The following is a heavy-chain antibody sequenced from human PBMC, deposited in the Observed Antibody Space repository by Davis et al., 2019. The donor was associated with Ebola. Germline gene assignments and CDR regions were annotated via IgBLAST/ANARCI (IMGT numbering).Heavy chain of an antibody. Sequence: PSETLSLTCSVSSGSISSGGYSWTWIRQAPGKGLEWIGYIYHTGSGFYNPALKSRATISVDGSKNQFSLKLTSVTAADTAVYYCGRGARPLGIYYWGQGTLVTVSS. D-gene: IGHD3-3*02. J-gene: IGHJ4*02. CDR3: GRGARPLGIYY. CDR2: IYHTGSG. CDR1: SGSISSGGYS. V-gene: IGHV4-30-2*01.